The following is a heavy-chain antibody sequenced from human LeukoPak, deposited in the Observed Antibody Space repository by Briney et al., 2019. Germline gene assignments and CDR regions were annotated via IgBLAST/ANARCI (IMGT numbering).Heavy chain of an antibody. CDR3: AKAPVTSCRGAFCYPFDS. D-gene: IGHD2-15*01. CDR1: GFSLSSYA. Sequence: GGSLRLSCTVSGFSLSSYAMSWVRRAPGKGLEWVSATSSSDAGKYYADSVRGRFTISGDNSRNTMYLQMNSLRAEDAAVYYCAKAPVTSCRGAFCYPFDSWGQGTVVTVSS. CDR2: TSSSDAGK. J-gene: IGHJ4*02. V-gene: IGHV3-23*01.